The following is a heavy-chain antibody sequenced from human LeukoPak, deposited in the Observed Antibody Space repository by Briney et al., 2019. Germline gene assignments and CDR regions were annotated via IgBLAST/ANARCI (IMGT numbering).Heavy chain of an antibody. CDR1: GGSISSYY. Sequence: SETLSLTCTVSGGSISSYYWSWIRQPPGKGLEWIGYIYYSGSTNYNPSLKSRVTISVDTSKNQFSLKPSSVTAADTAVYYCARFVNSGSLIGLDYWGQGTLVTVSS. CDR2: IYYSGST. J-gene: IGHJ4*02. D-gene: IGHD1-26*01. CDR3: ARFVNSGSLIGLDY. V-gene: IGHV4-59*01.